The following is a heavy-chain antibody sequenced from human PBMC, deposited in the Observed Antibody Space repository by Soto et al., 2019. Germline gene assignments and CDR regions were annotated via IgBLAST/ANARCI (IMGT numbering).Heavy chain of an antibody. Sequence: SLRLSCAASGFTFSDYYMSWIRQAPGKGLEWVSYISSSGSTIYYADSVKGRFTISRDNAKNSLYLQMNSLRAADTAVYYCARDKGYCSGGSCYGVDPPYGMDVWGQGTTVTVSS. CDR2: ISSSGSTI. CDR1: GFTFSDYY. D-gene: IGHD2-15*01. V-gene: IGHV3-11*01. CDR3: ARDKGYCSGGSCYGVDPPYGMDV. J-gene: IGHJ6*02.